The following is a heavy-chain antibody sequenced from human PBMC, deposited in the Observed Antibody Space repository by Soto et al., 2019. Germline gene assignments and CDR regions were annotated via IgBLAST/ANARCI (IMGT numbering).Heavy chain of an antibody. CDR3: ASGSSQLVSYYYYYGMDV. Sequence: ASVKVSCKTSGYTFTTNGVSWLRQAPRQGLEWMGWINPDNGNTVYAQNLQGRLTVTADTSTNTAYMDLRSLRSDDTAVYYCASGSSQLVSYYYYYGMDVWGQGTTVTVSS. CDR2: INPDNGNT. J-gene: IGHJ6*02. CDR1: GYTFTTNG. D-gene: IGHD6-13*01. V-gene: IGHV1-18*04.